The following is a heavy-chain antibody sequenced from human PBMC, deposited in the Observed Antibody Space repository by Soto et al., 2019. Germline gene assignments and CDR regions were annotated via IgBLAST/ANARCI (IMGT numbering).Heavy chain of an antibody. CDR3: ARGGAIGDNAY. CDR2: IRSGANNYLT. D-gene: IGHD3-10*01. J-gene: IGHJ4*02. CDR1: GFSFSDFA. Sequence: EVQLVESGGGLVQPGGSLKLSCAGSGFSFSDFAMHWVRQTPGKGLEWIARIRSGANNYLTAYPASVTGRSTISRDDSKNASYLQMEGRTRDDTAMYFLARGGAIGDNAYCGEGIIVAVSS. V-gene: IGHV3-73*02.